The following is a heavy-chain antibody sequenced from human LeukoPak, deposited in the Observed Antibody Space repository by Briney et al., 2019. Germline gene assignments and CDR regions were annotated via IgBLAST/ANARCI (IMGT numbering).Heavy chain of an antibody. Sequence: KSSETLSLTCTVSGGSISSSSYYWGWIRQPPGKGLEWIGSIYYSGRTYYNPSLKSRVTISVDTSKNQFSLKLSSVTAADTAVYYCARLEVAGINDYWGQGTLVTVSS. J-gene: IGHJ4*02. CDR1: GGSISSSSYY. V-gene: IGHV4-39*01. D-gene: IGHD6-19*01. CDR2: IYYSGRT. CDR3: ARLEVAGINDY.